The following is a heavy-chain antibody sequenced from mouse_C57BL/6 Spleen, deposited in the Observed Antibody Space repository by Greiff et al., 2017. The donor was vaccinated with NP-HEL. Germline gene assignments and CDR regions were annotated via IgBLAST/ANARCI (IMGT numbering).Heavy chain of an antibody. CDR2: IDPETGGT. Sequence: QVQLKQSGAELVRPGASVTLSCKASGYTFTDYEMNWVKQTPVHGLEWIGAIDPETGGTAYNQKFKGKAILTADKSSSTAYMQLRSLTSEDSAVYYCTRDGANGYSWFAYWGQGTLVTVSA. V-gene: IGHV1-15*01. J-gene: IGHJ3*01. CDR3: TRDGANGYSWFAY. CDR1: GYTFTDYE. D-gene: IGHD2-3*01.